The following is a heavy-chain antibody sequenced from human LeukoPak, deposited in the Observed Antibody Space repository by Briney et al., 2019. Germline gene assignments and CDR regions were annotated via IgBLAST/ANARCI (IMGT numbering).Heavy chain of an antibody. J-gene: IGHJ1*01. CDR2: ISGSGGST. D-gene: IGHD6-19*01. Sequence: RWSLRLSCAASGFTFTSYAMSWVRQAPGKGLEWVSAISGSGGSTYYADSVKGRFTISRDNSKNTLYLQMNSLRAEDTAVYYCAKDQGSGYSSGWYINFQHWGQGTLVTVSS. CDR1: GFTFTSYA. V-gene: IGHV3-23*01. CDR3: AKDQGSGYSSGWYINFQH.